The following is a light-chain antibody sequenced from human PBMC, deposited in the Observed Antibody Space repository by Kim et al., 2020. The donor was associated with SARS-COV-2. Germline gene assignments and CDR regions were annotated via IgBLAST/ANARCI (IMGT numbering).Light chain of an antibody. CDR2: AAS. CDR3: LQDYGYPRT. J-gene: IGKJ1*01. V-gene: IGKV1-6*01. Sequence: ASVGDRVIITCRASQDIRNDLGWYQQRPGKAPNLLIYAASSLQTGVPSRFSGSGSGRDFTLTISSLQPEDFATYYCLQDYGYPRTFGQGTKVDIK. CDR1: QDIRND.